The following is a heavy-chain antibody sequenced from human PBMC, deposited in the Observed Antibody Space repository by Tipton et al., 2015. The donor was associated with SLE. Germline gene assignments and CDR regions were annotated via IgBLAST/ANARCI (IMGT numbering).Heavy chain of an antibody. CDR1: GFTFSSYS. V-gene: IGHV3-48*01. Sequence: GSLRLSCAASGFTFSSYSMNWVRQAPGKGLEWVSYISSSSSTIYYADSVKGRFTISIDNAKNSLYLQMNSLRAEDTAVYYCASLVVVPAAPGDYWGQGTLVTVSS. CDR3: ASLVVVPAAPGDY. CDR2: ISSSSSTI. D-gene: IGHD2-2*01. J-gene: IGHJ4*02.